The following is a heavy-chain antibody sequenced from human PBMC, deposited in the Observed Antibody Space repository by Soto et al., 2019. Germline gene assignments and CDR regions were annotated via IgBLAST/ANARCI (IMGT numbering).Heavy chain of an antibody. V-gene: IGHV1-46*01. CDR2: INPSGGST. Sequence: ASVKVSCKASGYTFTSYYMHWVRQAPGQGLEWMGMINPSGGSTSYAQKFQGRVTMTRDTSTSTVYMELSSLRSEDTAVYYCARSVGYCSGGSCSYFDYWGQGTLVTVSS. J-gene: IGHJ4*02. D-gene: IGHD2-15*01. CDR1: GYTFTSYY. CDR3: ARSVGYCSGGSCSYFDY.